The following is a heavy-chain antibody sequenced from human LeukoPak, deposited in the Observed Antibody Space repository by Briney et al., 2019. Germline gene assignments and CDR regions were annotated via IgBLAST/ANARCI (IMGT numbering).Heavy chain of an antibody. Sequence: PGGSLRLSCAASGFTFSSYAMHWVRQAPGKGLEWVAVISYDESNKYYADSVKGRFTISRDNSKNTLYLQMNSLRAEDTAVYYCAKEGRYGDYFDYWGQGTLVTVSS. D-gene: IGHD4-17*01. CDR1: GFTFSSYA. J-gene: IGHJ4*02. V-gene: IGHV3-30*04. CDR2: ISYDESNK. CDR3: AKEGRYGDYFDY.